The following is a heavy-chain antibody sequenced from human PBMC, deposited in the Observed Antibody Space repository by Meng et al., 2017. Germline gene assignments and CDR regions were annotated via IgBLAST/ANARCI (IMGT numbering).Heavy chain of an antibody. D-gene: IGHD6-25*01. CDR2: IIPIFGTA. V-gene: IGHV1-69*06. Sequence: VQLVQSGAEVKKPGSSVKVSCKASGGTFSSYAISWVRQAPGQGLEWMGGIIPIFGTANYAQKFQGRVTITADTSISTAYMELSGLRSDDTAMYYCARDEDISAAGKLFGDYWGQGTLVTVSS. CDR1: GGTFSSYA. CDR3: ARDEDISAAGKLFGDY. J-gene: IGHJ4*02.